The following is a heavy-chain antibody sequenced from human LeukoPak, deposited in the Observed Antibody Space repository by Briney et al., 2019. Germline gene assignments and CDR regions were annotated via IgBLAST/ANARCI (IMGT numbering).Heavy chain of an antibody. D-gene: IGHD6-19*01. V-gene: IGHV4-34*01. CDR3: ARYSSGWLYYYYYYMDV. CDR2: INHSGST. Sequence: SETLSLTCTVSGGSISSYYWSWIRQPPGKGLEWIGEINHSGSTNYNPSLKSRVTISVDTSKNQFSLKLSSVTAADTAVYYCARYSSGWLYYYYYYMDVWGKGTTVTVSS. CDR1: GGSISSYY. J-gene: IGHJ6*03.